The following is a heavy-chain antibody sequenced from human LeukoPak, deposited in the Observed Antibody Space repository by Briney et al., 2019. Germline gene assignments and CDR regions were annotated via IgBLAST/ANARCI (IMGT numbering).Heavy chain of an antibody. CDR1: GFTFSSYA. V-gene: IGHV3-23*01. CDR3: AKEGDYGDYAGNAFDI. D-gene: IGHD4-17*01. J-gene: IGHJ3*02. CDR2: ISGSGGST. Sequence: GGSLRLSCAASGFTFSSYAMRWVRQAPGKGLEWVSAISGSGGSTYYADPVKGRFTISRDNSKNTLYLQMNSLRAEDTAVYYCAKEGDYGDYAGNAFDIWGQGTMVTVSS.